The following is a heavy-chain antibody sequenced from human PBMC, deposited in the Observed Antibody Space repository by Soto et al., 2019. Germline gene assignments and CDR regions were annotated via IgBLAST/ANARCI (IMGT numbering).Heavy chain of an antibody. V-gene: IGHV3-49*03. D-gene: IGHD6-25*01. CDR2: IRSKAYGGTT. CDR3: TRGGSIAGASFDY. Sequence: EVQLVESGGGLVQPGRSLRLSCTASGFTFGDYAMSWFRQAPGKGLEWVGFIRSKAYGGTTEYAASVKGRFTISRDDSKSIAYLQMNSLKTEDTAGYYCTRGGSIAGASFDYWGQGTLVTVSS. J-gene: IGHJ4*02. CDR1: GFTFGDYA.